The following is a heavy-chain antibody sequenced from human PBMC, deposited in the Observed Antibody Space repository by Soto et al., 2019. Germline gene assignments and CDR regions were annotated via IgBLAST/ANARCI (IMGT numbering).Heavy chain of an antibody. CDR2: ISGSNTYI. D-gene: IGHD1-26*01. Sequence: EVQLVESGGGLVKPGGSLRLSCAASGFTFNTYSMNWVRQAPGKGLEWVSSISGSNTYIYYVDSVKGRFAISRDNAKNSVYLQMNSLRAEDTAVYYCARDGVVGPRVDYWGQGTLVTVSS. CDR1: GFTFNTYS. V-gene: IGHV3-21*01. CDR3: ARDGVVGPRVDY. J-gene: IGHJ4*02.